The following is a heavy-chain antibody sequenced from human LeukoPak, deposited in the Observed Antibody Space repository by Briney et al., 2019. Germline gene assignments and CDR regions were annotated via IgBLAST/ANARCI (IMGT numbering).Heavy chain of an antibody. CDR2: IYTSGST. V-gene: IGHV4-4*07. J-gene: IGHJ3*02. CDR3: AREGVDDSSSWYADAFDI. Sequence: PSETLSLTCTVSGGSISSYYWSWIRQPAGKGLELIGRIYTSGSTNYNPSLKSRVTMSVDTSKNQFSLKLSSVTAADTAVYYCAREGVDDSSSWYADAFDIWGQGTMVTVSS. D-gene: IGHD6-13*01. CDR1: GGSISSYY.